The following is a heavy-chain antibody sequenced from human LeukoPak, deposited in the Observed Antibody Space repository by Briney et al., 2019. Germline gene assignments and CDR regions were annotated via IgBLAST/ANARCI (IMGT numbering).Heavy chain of an antibody. D-gene: IGHD4-17*01. V-gene: IGHV4-39*01. Sequence: SETLSLTCTVSGGSISSNTYYWGWIRQPPGKGLEWIGTIYYTGSTYYNPSLKSRVTISVDTSKNHFSLNLSSVTAADTAMYYCARHYGPWGLGTLVTVSS. CDR2: IYYTGST. CDR3: ARHYGP. J-gene: IGHJ5*02. CDR1: GGSISSNTYY.